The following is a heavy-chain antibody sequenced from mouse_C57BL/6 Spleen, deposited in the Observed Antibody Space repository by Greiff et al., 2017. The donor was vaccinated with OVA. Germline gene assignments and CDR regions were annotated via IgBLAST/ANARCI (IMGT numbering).Heavy chain of an antibody. Sequence: QVQLKQSGPGLVQPSQSLSITCTVSGFSLTSYGVHWVRQPPGTGLEWLGVIWSGGSTDYNAAFISRLSISKDNSKSQVFFKMNSLQADDTAIYYCAKLYSPHYYAMDYWGQGTSVTVSS. CDR1: GFSLTSYG. V-gene: IGHV2-4*01. CDR2: IWSGGST. CDR3: AKLYSPHYYAMDY. J-gene: IGHJ4*01. D-gene: IGHD1-3*01.